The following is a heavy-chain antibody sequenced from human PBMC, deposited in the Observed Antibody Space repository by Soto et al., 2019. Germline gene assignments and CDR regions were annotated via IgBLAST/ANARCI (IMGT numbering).Heavy chain of an antibody. CDR2: INPNSGGT. V-gene: IGHV1-2*02. D-gene: IGHD1-1*01. J-gene: IGHJ4*02. Sequence: ASVKGSFKASGYTFSDYYIHWLRQAPGQGLEWMGWINPNSGGTKYAPKFQGGVTMTRDTSITTAYMELSRLRSGDTAVYYCAREPATAKPEGVDFWGQGTLVTVSS. CDR3: AREPATAKPEGVDF. CDR1: GYTFSDYY.